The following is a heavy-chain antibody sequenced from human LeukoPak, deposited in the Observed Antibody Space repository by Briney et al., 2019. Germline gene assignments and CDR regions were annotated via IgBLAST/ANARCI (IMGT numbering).Heavy chain of an antibody. J-gene: IGHJ5*02. CDR3: ARTPSSLRSPLDP. V-gene: IGHV1-46*01. CDR1: GYTFTGYY. CDR2: VNPSGDSA. Sequence: ASVKVSCKASGYTFTGYYMHWVRQAPGQGLEWMGIVNPSGDSATHAQKFQGRVTMTRDTSTSTVYMELSSLRSEDTALYYCARTPSSLRSPLDPWGQGTLVTVSS. D-gene: IGHD3-3*01.